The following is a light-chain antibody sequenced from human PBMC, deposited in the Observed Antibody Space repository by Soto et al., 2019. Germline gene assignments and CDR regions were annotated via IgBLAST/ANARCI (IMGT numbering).Light chain of an antibody. V-gene: IGKV3-20*01. CDR3: QHYGSSLSIT. CDR2: GAS. J-gene: IGKJ5*01. CDR1: QSVNSNY. Sequence: ESVLTQSPGSLSLSPGERATLSCRASQSVNSNYLAWYQHKPGQAPRLLIYGASSRATGIPDRFSGSGSGTDFTLTISRLEPEDFAVYYCQHYGSSLSITFGQGTRLEIK.